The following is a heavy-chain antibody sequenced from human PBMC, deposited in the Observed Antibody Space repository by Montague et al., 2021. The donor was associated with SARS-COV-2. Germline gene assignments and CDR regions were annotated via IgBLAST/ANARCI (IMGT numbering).Heavy chain of an antibody. Sequence: SETLSLTCTVSGGSISSSNYYWVWVRQRPGKGLEWIVSISYRGDTYYNPSLKSRVTISVDTSKNQFSLKLSSVTAADTAVYYCAKRLATGYYDCWGQGTLVTVSS. D-gene: IGHD5-18*01. CDR2: ISYRGDT. J-gene: IGHJ4*02. CDR1: GGSISSSNYY. CDR3: AKRLATGYYDC. V-gene: IGHV4-39*01.